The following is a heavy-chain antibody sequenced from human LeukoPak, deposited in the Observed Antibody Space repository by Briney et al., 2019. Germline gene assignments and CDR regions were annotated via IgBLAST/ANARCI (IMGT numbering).Heavy chain of an antibody. Sequence: GGSLRLSCAASGFTFSIYAMSWVRQAPGKGLEWVSGISGSGGSTYYADSVKGRFTISRDNSKNTLYLQMNSLRAEDTAIYYCAKFEWPVPHFDHWGQGTLVTVSS. D-gene: IGHD6-19*01. CDR2: ISGSGGST. CDR1: GFTFSIYA. CDR3: AKFEWPVPHFDH. V-gene: IGHV3-23*01. J-gene: IGHJ4*02.